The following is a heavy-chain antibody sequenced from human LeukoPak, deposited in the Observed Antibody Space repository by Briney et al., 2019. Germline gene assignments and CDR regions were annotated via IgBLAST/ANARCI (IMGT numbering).Heavy chain of an antibody. CDR3: ARHGRMGTINPSY. CDR2: MYYSGST. D-gene: IGHD5-24*01. V-gene: IGHV4-39*01. CDR1: GGSISNSSYY. J-gene: IGHJ4*02. Sequence: SGTLSLTCTVSGGSISNSSYYWGWIRQPPGKGLEWIGSMYYSGSTYYNPSLKSRATISVDTSKNQFSLKLSSVPAADTDVYYCARHGRMGTINPSYWGQGTLVTVSS.